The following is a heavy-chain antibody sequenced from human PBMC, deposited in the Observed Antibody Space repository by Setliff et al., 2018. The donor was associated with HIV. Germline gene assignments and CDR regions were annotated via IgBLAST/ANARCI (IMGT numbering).Heavy chain of an antibody. Sequence: SETLSLTCSVAGGSISSYYWGWIRQPPGKGLEWIGSIYYSGSTHYNPSLQSRVTVSVDTSKNQFSLNLSSVTAADTAVYYCARTLGSGTFRYYFDYWGQGTLVTVSS. CDR3: ARTLGSGTFRYYFDY. V-gene: IGHV4-39*01. CDR2: IYYSGST. D-gene: IGHD3-10*01. CDR1: GGSISSYY. J-gene: IGHJ4*02.